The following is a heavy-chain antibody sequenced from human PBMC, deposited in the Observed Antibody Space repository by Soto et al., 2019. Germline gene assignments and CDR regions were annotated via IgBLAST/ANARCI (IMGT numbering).Heavy chain of an antibody. CDR1: GFTFTDAW. V-gene: IGHV3-15*01. CDR2: IRSKGDGGTT. J-gene: IGHJ5*01. CDR3: TTIAVPGAWGRWWFNS. Sequence: EVQLVESGGGLVKPGGTLRLSCAASGFTFTDAWMSWVRQAPGKGLEWIALIRSKGDGGTTDYAAPLKGRSTISRDDSKNTLSLQMNSLKSDDTAVYYCTTIAVPGAWGRWWFNSWGQGTLVTVSS. D-gene: IGHD6-19*01.